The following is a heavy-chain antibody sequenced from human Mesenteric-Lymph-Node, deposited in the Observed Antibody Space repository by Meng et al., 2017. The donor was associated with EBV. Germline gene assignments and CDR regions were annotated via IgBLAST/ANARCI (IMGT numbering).Heavy chain of an antibody. CDR1: GGSFSGYS. CDR2: IKHSGST. J-gene: IGHJ4*02. CDR3: ARRGKVGAGY. D-gene: IGHD1-26*01. Sequence: VQVQQGGVGLLKPSETLSLTCAVYGGSFSGYSWSWIRQPPGKGLEWIGEIKHSGSTNYHPSLKSRVTISVDTSKNQFSLKLSSVTAADTAVYYCARRGKVGAGYWGQGTLVTVSS. V-gene: IGHV4-34*01.